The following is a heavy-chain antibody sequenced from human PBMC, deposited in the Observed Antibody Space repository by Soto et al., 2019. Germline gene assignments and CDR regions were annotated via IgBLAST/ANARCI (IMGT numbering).Heavy chain of an antibody. CDR1: GGSFSGYY. V-gene: IGHV4-34*01. J-gene: IGHJ6*03. CDR3: ARGLLLWFGELSRRGGYYYYMDV. Sequence: QVQLQQWGAGLLKPSETLSLTCAVYGGSFSGYYWSWIRQTTGKGLEWNGEIDDSGSTNYNPSLKSRVTILVDTPKNQFSLELSSVTAADTAVYYCARGLLLWFGELSRRGGYYYYMDVWGKGTTVTVSS. CDR2: IDDSGST. D-gene: IGHD3-10*01.